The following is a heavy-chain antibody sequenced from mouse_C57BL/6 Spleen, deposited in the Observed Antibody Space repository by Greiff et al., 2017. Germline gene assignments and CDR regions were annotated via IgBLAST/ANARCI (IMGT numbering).Heavy chain of an antibody. V-gene: IGHV1-42*01. Sequence: VQLQQSGPELVKPGASVKISCKASGYSFTGYYMNWVKQSPEKSLEWIGEINPSTGGTTYNQKFKAKATLTVDKSSSTAYMQLKSLTSEDSAVYYCARSATTVVADAMDYWGQGTSGTVSS. D-gene: IGHD1-1*01. CDR2: INPSTGGT. CDR1: GYSFTGYY. J-gene: IGHJ4*01. CDR3: ARSATTVVADAMDY.